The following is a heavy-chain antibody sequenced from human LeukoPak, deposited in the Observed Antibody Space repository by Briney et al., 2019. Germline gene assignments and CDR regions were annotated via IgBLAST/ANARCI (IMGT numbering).Heavy chain of an antibody. CDR1: GFTFSSYA. CDR2: ISYDGSNK. J-gene: IGHJ4*02. V-gene: IGHV3-30*04. CDR3: ARVSRRAPHFDY. Sequence: GRSLRLSCAASGFTFSSYAMHWVRQAPGKGLGWVAVISYDGSNKYYADSVKGRFTISRENSKNTLYLQMNSLRAEDTAVYYCARVSRRAPHFDYWGQGTLVTVSS.